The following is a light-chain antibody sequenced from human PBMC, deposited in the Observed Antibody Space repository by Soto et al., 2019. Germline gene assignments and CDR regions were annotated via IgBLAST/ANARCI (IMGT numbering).Light chain of an antibody. J-gene: IGKJ1*01. V-gene: IGKV3-20*01. Sequence: EIVLTHSPGTLSLSPCERATLSFSASQSVTSNSLAWFQQIPGQAPRLLIYGASNRATGIPDRFSGSGSGTDFTLTISRLEPEDFAVYYCQQYTGLPRTFGQGTKVDIK. CDR2: GAS. CDR1: QSVTSNS. CDR3: QQYTGLPRT.